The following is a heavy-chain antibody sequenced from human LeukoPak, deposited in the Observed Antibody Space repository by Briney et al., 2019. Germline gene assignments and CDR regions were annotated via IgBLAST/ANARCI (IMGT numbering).Heavy chain of an antibody. CDR3: ARVSSSWYQDWYFDL. Sequence: SETLSLTCTVSGYSISSGYNWGWIRQPAGKGLEWIGRIDTSGNTNYKPSLKSRVTMSVDTSKNQFSLKLSSVTAADTAVYYCARVSSSWYQDWYFDLWGRGTLVTVSS. J-gene: IGHJ2*01. CDR1: GYSISSGYN. V-gene: IGHV4-4*07. CDR2: IDTSGNT. D-gene: IGHD6-13*01.